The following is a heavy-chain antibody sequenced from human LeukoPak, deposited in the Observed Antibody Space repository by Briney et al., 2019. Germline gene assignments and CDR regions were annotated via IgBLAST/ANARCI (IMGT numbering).Heavy chain of an antibody. Sequence: GASVKVSCKASGGTFSSYAISWVRQAPGQGLEWMGGIIPIFGTTNHAQKFQGRVPITTDESTSTAYMELSSLRSEDTAVYYCAREYSSSSIVYWGQGTLVTVSS. J-gene: IGHJ4*02. D-gene: IGHD6-6*01. CDR2: IIPIFGTT. CDR1: GGTFSSYA. CDR3: AREYSSSSIVY. V-gene: IGHV1-69*05.